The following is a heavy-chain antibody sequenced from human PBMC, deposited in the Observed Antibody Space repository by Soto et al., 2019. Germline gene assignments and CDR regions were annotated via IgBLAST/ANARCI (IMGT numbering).Heavy chain of an antibody. V-gene: IGHV3-74*01. D-gene: IGHD2-15*01. CDR3: AKDSEKRQDCYCCSCYPYYFDF. CDR2: FDSDGRYT. CDR1: GIPFNGQR. J-gene: IGHJ4*02. Sequence: GSLRLSCESSGIPFNGQRMHWVPPAPGKGLMWVSGFDSDGRYTDYADAVKGRFIIARDNAKNTLYLQMNSLRAEDTAVYYCAKDSEKRQDCYCCSCYPYYFDFWSQGSPVTVSS.